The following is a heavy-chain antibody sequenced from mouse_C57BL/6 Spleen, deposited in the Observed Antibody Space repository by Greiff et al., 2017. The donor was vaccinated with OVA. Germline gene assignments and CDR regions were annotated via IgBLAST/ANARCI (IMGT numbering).Heavy chain of an antibody. CDR2: INPNNGGT. D-gene: IGHD1-1*01. V-gene: IGHV1-26*01. CDR1: GYTFTDYY. Sequence: VQLQQSGPELVKPGASVKISCKASGYTFTDYYMNWVKQSHGKSLEWIGDINPNNGGTSYNQKFKGKATLTVDKSSSTAYMELRSLTSEDSAVYYCARSNYGSSYVGFAYWGQGTLVTVSA. CDR3: ARSNYGSSYVGFAY. J-gene: IGHJ3*01.